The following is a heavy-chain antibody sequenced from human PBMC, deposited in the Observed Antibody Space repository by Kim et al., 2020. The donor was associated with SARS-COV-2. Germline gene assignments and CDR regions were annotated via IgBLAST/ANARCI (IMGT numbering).Heavy chain of an antibody. CDR1: GFSVSSYE. J-gene: IGHJ3*02. CDR2: ISGSGTSI. V-gene: IGHV3-48*03. Sequence: GGSLRLSCAASGFSVSSYEMDWVRQAPGKGPEWIAYISGSGTSIYYGDSVKGRFTISRDTAKNSLYLQMNSLRVEDTAVYYCASERLGGHSGYDAFDIWGQGTMVTVSS. CDR3: ASERLGGHSGYDAFDI. D-gene: IGHD5-12*01.